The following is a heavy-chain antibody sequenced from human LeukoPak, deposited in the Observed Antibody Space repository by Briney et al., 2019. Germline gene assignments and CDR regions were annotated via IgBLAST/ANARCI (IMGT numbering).Heavy chain of an antibody. CDR3: AKGRGFRVWDPWDN. CDR2: ISGASIYI. V-gene: IGHV3-21*04. Sequence: GGSLRLSCAASGFTFSSHSMNWVRQAPGKGLEWVSSISGASIYIYYAESVKGRFTISRDNSKNTLFLEMNSLRVEDTAVYYCAKGRGFRVWDPWDNWGQGTLITVSS. J-gene: IGHJ4*02. D-gene: IGHD3-16*01. CDR1: GFTFSSHS.